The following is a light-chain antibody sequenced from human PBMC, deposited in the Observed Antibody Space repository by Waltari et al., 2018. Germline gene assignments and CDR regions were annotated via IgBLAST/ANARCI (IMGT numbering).Light chain of an antibody. J-gene: IGLJ2*01. CDR3: LSPETRGSWV. V-gene: IGLV3-25*03. Sequence: SYDLTQSPSVSLSPGQTARITCSGDALPKKYAYWYQKKPGQAPVLIIFKDRERPSGIPERFSGSTSGTTVTLTITGVQAEDEADYYCLSPETRGSWVFGGGTKLTVL. CDR1: ALPKKY. CDR2: KDR.